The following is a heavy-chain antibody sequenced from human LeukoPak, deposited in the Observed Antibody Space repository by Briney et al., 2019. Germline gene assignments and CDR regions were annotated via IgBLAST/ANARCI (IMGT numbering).Heavy chain of an antibody. J-gene: IGHJ4*02. CDR3: ARDPIWSGYSDF. CDR2: ISYDGSNK. V-gene: IGHV3-30-3*01. D-gene: IGHD3-3*01. Sequence: GGSLRLSCAASGFTFSSYAMHWVRQAPGKGLEWVAVISYDGSNKYYADSVKGRFTISRDNSKNTLYLQMNSLRAEDTAVYYCARDPIWSGYSDFWGRGTPVTVSS. CDR1: GFTFSSYA.